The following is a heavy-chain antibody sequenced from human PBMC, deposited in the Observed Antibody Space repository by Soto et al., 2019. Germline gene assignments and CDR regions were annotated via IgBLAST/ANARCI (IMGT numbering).Heavy chain of an antibody. Sequence: GGSLRLSCAASGFTFSSYAMSWVRQAPGKGLEWVSAISGSGGSTYYADSVKGRFTSSRDNSKNTLYLEMNSLRAEDTAVYYCAKDSYSSGWYQPGGQGTLVTVSS. CDR2: ISGSGGST. D-gene: IGHD6-19*01. V-gene: IGHV3-23*01. CDR3: AKDSYSSGWYQP. CDR1: GFTFSSYA. J-gene: IGHJ4*02.